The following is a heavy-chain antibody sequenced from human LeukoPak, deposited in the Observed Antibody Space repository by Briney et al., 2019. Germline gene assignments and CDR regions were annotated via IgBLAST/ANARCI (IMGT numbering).Heavy chain of an antibody. V-gene: IGHV4-61*02. CDR1: GGSISSGPYY. Sequence: PSETLSLTCTVSGGSISSGPYYWRWIRQPAGKELEWIGRIYTSGNTNYNPSLNSRFTMSVDTAKNQFTLKRSSVTAGETAVYYWAREGKGRDGYNRPFDYWGQGALVTVSS. D-gene: IGHD5-24*01. CDR3: AREGKGRDGYNRPFDY. J-gene: IGHJ4*02. CDR2: IYTSGNT.